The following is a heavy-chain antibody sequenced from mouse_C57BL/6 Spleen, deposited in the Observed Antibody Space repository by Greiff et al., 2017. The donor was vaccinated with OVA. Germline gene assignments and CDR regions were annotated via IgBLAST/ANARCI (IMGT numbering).Heavy chain of an antibody. CDR2: IRSKSNNYAT. J-gene: IGHJ4*01. CDR1: GFSFNTYA. V-gene: IGHV10-1*01. CDR3: VSITTVVPTKNYAMDY. Sequence: EADGGLVQPKGSLKLSCAASGFSFNTYAMNWVRQAPGKGLEWVARIRSKSNNYATYYADSVKDRFTISRDDSESMLYLQMNNLKTEDTAMYYCVSITTVVPTKNYAMDYWGQGTSVTVSS. D-gene: IGHD1-1*01.